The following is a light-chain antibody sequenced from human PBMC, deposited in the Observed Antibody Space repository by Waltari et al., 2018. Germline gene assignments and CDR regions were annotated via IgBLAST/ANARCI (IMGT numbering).Light chain of an antibody. CDR1: ALPKQY. CDR2: KDS. Sequence: SYELTQPPSVSVSPGQTARITCSGDALPKQYAYWYQQKPGQAPVLVIYKDSERPAGIPERVSGSSSGTTVTLTIRGVQAEDEADDYCQSADSSGTYVVFGGGTRLTVL. J-gene: IGLJ2*01. CDR3: QSADSSGTYVV. V-gene: IGLV3-25*03.